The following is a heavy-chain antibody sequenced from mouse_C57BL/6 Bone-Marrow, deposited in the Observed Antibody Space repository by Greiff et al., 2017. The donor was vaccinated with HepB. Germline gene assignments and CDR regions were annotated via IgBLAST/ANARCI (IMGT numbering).Heavy chain of an antibody. J-gene: IGHJ2*01. D-gene: IGHD2-4*01. CDR1: GFSLTSYG. CDR2: IWSGGST. V-gene: IGHV2-2*01. CDR3: ARGDYDYDVSFDY. Sequence: VQRVESGPGLVQPSQSLSITCTVSGFSLTSYGVHWVRQSPGKGLEWLGVIWSGGSTDYNAAFISRLSISKDNSKSQVFFKMNSLQADDTAIYYCARGDYDYDVSFDYWGQGTTLTVSS.